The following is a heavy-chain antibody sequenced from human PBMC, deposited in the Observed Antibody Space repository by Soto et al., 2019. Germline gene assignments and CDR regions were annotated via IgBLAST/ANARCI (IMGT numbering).Heavy chain of an antibody. J-gene: IGHJ6*02. Sequence: GGSLRLSCAASGFTFSSYAMHWVRQAPGKGLEWVAVISYDGSNKYYADSVKGRFTISRDNSKNTLYLQMNSLRAEDTAVYYCAREPPLVPETYLTLGYYYGMDVWGQGTTVTVSS. CDR1: GFTFSSYA. CDR2: ISYDGSNK. CDR3: AREPPLVPETYLTLGYYYGMDV. V-gene: IGHV3-30-3*01. D-gene: IGHD2-2*01.